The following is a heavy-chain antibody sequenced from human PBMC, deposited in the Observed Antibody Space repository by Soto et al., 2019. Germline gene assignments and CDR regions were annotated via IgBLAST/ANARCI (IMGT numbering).Heavy chain of an antibody. CDR1: GGSVSSGSYY. V-gene: IGHV4-61*01. CDR3: ARDGSGDRYNLSYFDY. J-gene: IGHJ4*02. Sequence: SETLSLTCTVSGGSVSSGSYYWSWIRQPPGKGLEWIGYIYYSGSTNYNPSLKSRVTISVDTSKNQFSLKLSSVTAADTAVYYCARDGSGDRYNLSYFDYWGQGTLVPLSS. CDR2: IYYSGST. D-gene: IGHD3-10*01.